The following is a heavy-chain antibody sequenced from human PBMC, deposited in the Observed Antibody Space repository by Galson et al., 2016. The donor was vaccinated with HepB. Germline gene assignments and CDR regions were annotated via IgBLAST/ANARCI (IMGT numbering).Heavy chain of an antibody. J-gene: IGHJ4*02. CDR1: GFTLSTFG. V-gene: IGHV3-30*18. Sequence: SLRLSCAASGFTLSTFGMHWVRQAPGKGLEWVGVISYDGSDQYYADSVKARFTISRDNSRNTLYLQMNSLRAEDTAVYYCAKGIYIYHADHYFGYWGRGTLVTVSS. D-gene: IGHD2-2*02. CDR3: AKGIYIYHADHYFGY. CDR2: ISYDGSDQ.